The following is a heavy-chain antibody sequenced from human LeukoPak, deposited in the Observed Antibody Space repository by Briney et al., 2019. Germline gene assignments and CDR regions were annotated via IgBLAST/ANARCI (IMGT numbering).Heavy chain of an antibody. J-gene: IGHJ4*02. CDR3: AKVVSRLRFLEWLSYFDY. D-gene: IGHD3-3*01. Sequence: GGSLRLSCAASGFTFSDYYMSWIRQAPGKGLEWVSYISSSGSTIYYADSVKGRFTISRDNAKNSLYLQMNSLRAEDTAVYYCAKVVSRLRFLEWLSYFDYWGQGTLVTVSS. V-gene: IGHV3-11*01. CDR1: GFTFSDYY. CDR2: ISSSGSTI.